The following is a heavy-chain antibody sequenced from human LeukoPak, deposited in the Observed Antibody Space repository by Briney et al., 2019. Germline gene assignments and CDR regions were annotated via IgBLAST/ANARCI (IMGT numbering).Heavy chain of an antibody. J-gene: IGHJ3*02. CDR2: ISSSGSTI. D-gene: IGHD2-8*02. Sequence: GGSLRLSCAASGFTFNDYYMSWIRQAPGKGMEWVSYISSSGSTIYYADSVKGRFTISRDNAKTSLYLQMNSLRDEDTAVYYCAREGKSWWARDAFDIWGQGTMVTVSS. V-gene: IGHV3-11*01. CDR1: GFTFNDYY. CDR3: AREGKSWWARDAFDI.